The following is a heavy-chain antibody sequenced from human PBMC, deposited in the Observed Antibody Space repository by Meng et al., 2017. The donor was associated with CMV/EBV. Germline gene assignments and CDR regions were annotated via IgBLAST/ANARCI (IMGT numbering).Heavy chain of an antibody. V-gene: IGHV1-18*01. D-gene: IGHD2-15*01. CDR1: GYTFTSYG. CDR3: ARDPAWSVITPRRGFDY. Sequence: VQLVKFGAEVKKPGASVKVSCKASGYTFTSYGISWVRQAPGQGLEWMGWISAYNGNTNYAQKLQGRVTMTTDTSTSTAYMELRSLRSDDTAVYYCARDPAWSVITPRRGFDYWGQGTLVTVSS. J-gene: IGHJ4*02. CDR2: ISAYNGNT.